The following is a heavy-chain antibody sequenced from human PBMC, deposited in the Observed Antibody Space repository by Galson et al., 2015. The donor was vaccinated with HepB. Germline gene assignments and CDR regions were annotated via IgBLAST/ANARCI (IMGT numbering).Heavy chain of an antibody. D-gene: IGHD4-17*01. CDR1: GYSFTSYW. CDR3: ARLPIFTVTNEVVFDY. V-gene: IGHV5-51*01. J-gene: IGHJ4*02. Sequence: QSGAEVKKPGESLKISCKGSGYSFTSYWIGWVRQMPGKGLEWMGIIYPGDSDTRYSPSFQGQVTISADKSISTAYLQWSSLKASDTAMYYCARLPIFTVTNEVVFDYWGQGTLVTVSS. CDR2: IYPGDSDT.